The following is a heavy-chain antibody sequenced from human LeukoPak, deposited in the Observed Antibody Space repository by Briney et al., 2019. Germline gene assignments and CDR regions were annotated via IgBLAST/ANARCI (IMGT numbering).Heavy chain of an antibody. CDR2: INHSGST. J-gene: IGHJ4*02. CDR1: GGSFSGYY. Sequence: PSEILSLTCAVYGGSFSGYYWSWIRQPPGKGLEWIGEINHSGSTNYNPSLKSRVTISVDTSKNQFSLKLSSATAADTAVYYCARGDRYSSSWPFDYWGQGTLVTVSS. V-gene: IGHV4-34*01. CDR3: ARGDRYSSSWPFDY. D-gene: IGHD6-13*01.